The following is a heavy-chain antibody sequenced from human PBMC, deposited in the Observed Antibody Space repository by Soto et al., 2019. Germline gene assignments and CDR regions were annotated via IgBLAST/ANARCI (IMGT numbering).Heavy chain of an antibody. D-gene: IGHD6-25*01. J-gene: IGHJ2*01. V-gene: IGHV5-51*01. CDR2: IYPGDSDT. Sequence: EVQLVQSGAEVKKPGESLKISCKGAGYSFSSYWIGWVRQMPGKGLEWMGIIYPGDSDTRYSPSFQGQVTISVDKSINTAYLQWSSLKASDPAIYYCARPSGLIAAATSSWSFDLWGRGTLVTVSS. CDR3: ARPSGLIAAATSSWSFDL. CDR1: GYSFSSYW.